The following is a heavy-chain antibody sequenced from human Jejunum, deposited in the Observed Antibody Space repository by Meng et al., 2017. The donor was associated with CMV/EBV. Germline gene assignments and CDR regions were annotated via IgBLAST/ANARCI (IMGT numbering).Heavy chain of an antibody. J-gene: IGHJ5*02. V-gene: IGHV4-4*07. CDR2: IYPNGNT. D-gene: IGHD5-18*01. CDR1: GGSISSYY. Sequence: QVPLQESGPGLVKPSETLSLTCTVSGGSISSYYWSWIRQPAGKGLEWIGRIYPNGNTNYSPSLKSRVTMSIDTSKNQFSLKLTSVTAADTAVYYCARDAPPNNYGWFDPWGQGTLVTVSS. CDR3: ARDAPPNNYGWFDP.